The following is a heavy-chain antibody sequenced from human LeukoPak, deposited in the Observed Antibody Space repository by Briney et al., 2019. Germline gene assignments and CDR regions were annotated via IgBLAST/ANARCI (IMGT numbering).Heavy chain of an antibody. CDR1: GGSITGYY. CDR3: ARGNILSGYCFDF. D-gene: IGHD3-9*01. J-gene: IGHJ4*02. CDR2: IHYTGAT. Sequence: PSETLSLTCAVYGGSITGYYWSWIRQPPGKGLEWVGEIHYTGATSYNPSLKSRATISIDTSKNQVSLKLSSVTAADTAVCYCARGNILSGYCFDFWGQGALATVSS. V-gene: IGHV4-34*01.